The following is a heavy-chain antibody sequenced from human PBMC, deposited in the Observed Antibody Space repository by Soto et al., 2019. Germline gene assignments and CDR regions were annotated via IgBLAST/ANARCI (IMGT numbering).Heavy chain of an antibody. J-gene: IGHJ6*02. V-gene: IGHV3-30-3*01. D-gene: IGHD1-26*01. CDR1: GFTFSSYA. CDR2: ISYDGSNK. CDR3: ARDPWELLLSGDLIDYYYYGMDV. Sequence: QVQLVESGGGVVQPGRSLRLSCAASGFTFSSYAMHWVRQAPGKGLEWVAVISYDGSNKYYADSVKGRFTISRDNSKNTPYLQMNSLRAEDTAVYYCARDPWELLLSGDLIDYYYYGMDVWGQGTTVTVSS.